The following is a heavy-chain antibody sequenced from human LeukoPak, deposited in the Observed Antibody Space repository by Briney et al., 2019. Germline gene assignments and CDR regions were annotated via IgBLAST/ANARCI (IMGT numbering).Heavy chain of an antibody. CDR1: GFTFSSYE. Sequence: GGSLRLSCAASGFTFSSYEMNWVRQAPGKGLEWVSYISSSGSTIYYADSVKGRFTVSRDNAENSLYLQMNSLRAEDTAVYYCAELGITMIGGVWGKGTTVTISS. J-gene: IGHJ6*04. V-gene: IGHV3-48*03. D-gene: IGHD3-10*02. CDR2: ISSSGSTI. CDR3: AELGITMIGGV.